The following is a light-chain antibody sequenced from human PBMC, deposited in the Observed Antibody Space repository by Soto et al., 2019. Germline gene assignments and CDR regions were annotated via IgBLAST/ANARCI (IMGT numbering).Light chain of an antibody. V-gene: IGLV2-14*01. CDR3: SSYTSSSTYVV. CDR1: SSDVGGYNY. J-gene: IGLJ2*01. CDR2: EVS. Sequence: QSVLTQPASVSGSPGQSNTISCTGTSSDVGGYNYVFWYQQHPGKAPKLMIYEVSNRPSGVSNRFSGSKSGNTASLTISGLQAEDEADYYCSSYTSSSTYVVFGGGTKVTVL.